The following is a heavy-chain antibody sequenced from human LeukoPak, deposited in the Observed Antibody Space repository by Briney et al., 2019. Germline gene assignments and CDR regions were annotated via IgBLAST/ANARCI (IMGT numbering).Heavy chain of an antibody. CDR2: ISSSGSTI. J-gene: IGHJ4*02. Sequence: PGGSLRLSCAASGFTFSDYYMSWIRQAPGKGLEWVSYISSSGSTIYYADSVKGRFTISRDNAKNSLYPQMNSLRAEDTAVYYCARVTSWWELLGLDYWGQGTLVTVSS. D-gene: IGHD1-26*01. V-gene: IGHV3-11*04. CDR1: GFTFSDYY. CDR3: ARVTSWWELLGLDY.